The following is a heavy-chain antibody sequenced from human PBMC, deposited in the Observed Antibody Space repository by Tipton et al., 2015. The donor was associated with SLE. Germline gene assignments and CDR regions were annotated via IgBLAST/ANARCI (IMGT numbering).Heavy chain of an antibody. CDR2: ITSSSSAI. CDR1: GFTFSSYS. Sequence: SLRLSCAASGFTFSSYSMNWVRQAPGKGLEWVSYITSSSSAIYYAGSVKGRFTISRDNAKNSLYLLMSSLRAEDTAVYYCARDWNEVTRYGMDVWGQGTTVTVSS. D-gene: IGHD2-21*02. V-gene: IGHV3-48*01. CDR3: ARDWNEVTRYGMDV. J-gene: IGHJ6*02.